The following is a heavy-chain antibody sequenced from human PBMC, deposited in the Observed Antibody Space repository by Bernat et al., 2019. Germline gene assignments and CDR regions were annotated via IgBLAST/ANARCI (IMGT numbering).Heavy chain of an antibody. D-gene: IGHD6-19*01. CDR1: GYTLTELS. CDR2: FDPEDGET. V-gene: IGHV1-24*01. CDR3: ATPYSSGWFDY. J-gene: IGHJ4*02. Sequence: QVQLVQSGAEVKKPGASVKVSCKVSGYTLTELSMHWVRQAPGKGLEWMGGFDPEDGETIYAQKFQSRVTMTEDTPTDTAYMALSSLRSEDTAVYYCATPYSSGWFDYWGQGTMVTVSS.